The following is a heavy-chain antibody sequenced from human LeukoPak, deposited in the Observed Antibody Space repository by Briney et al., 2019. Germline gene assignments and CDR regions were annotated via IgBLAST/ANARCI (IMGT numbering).Heavy chain of an antibody. J-gene: IGHJ3*02. CDR1: GGSISSYY. CDR2: IYTSGST. D-gene: IGHD3-22*01. Sequence: SETLSLTCTVSGGSISSYYWSWIRQPAGKGLEWVGRIYTSGSTNYNPSLKSRVTMSVDTSKNQFSLKLSSVTAADTAVYYCARIYDSSGYYYVGAFDIWGQGTMVTVSS. V-gene: IGHV4-4*07. CDR3: ARIYDSSGYYYVGAFDI.